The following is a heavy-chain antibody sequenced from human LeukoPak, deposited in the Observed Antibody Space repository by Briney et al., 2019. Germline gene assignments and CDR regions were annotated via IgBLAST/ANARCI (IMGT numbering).Heavy chain of an antibody. CDR2: IKSKTDGGTT. Sequence: GGSLRPSCAASGFTFSNAWMSWVRQAPGKGLEWVGRIKSKTDGGTTDYAAPVKGRFTISRDDSKNTLYLQMNSLKTEDTAVYYCTTDFRGYEPFDYWGQGTLVTVSS. J-gene: IGHJ4*02. CDR1: GFTFSNAW. CDR3: TTDFRGYEPFDY. V-gene: IGHV3-15*01. D-gene: IGHD5-12*01.